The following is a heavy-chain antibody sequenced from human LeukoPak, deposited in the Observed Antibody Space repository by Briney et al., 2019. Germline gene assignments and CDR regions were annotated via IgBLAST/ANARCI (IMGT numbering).Heavy chain of an antibody. D-gene: IGHD2-2*01. CDR1: GYTFTSYA. J-gene: IGHJ5*02. V-gene: IGHV1-69*04. Sequence: SVKVSCKASGYTFTSYAISWVRQAPGQGLEWMGRIIPILGIANYAQKFQGRVTITADKSTSTAYMELSSLRSEDTAVYYCAREGVVPAATYNWFDPWGQGTLVTVSS. CDR3: AREGVVPAATYNWFDP. CDR2: IIPILGIA.